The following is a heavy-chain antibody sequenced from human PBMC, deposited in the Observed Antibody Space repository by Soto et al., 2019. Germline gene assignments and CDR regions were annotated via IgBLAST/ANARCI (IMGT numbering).Heavy chain of an antibody. CDR3: ARSDALGVSATDL. CDR1: GYTFTSFG. V-gene: IGHV1-18*01. D-gene: IGHD2-15*01. CDR2: ISSHNGDT. J-gene: IGHJ5*02. Sequence: QLQLEQSGVEVKKPGASLKISCKASGYTFTSFGFSWMRQAPGQGLEWLGWISSHNGDTNYAQNFQGRVTMTTNTHMSTFYMEMTRLRSDYTAVYYCARSDALGVSATDLWGQGTRGIVSS.